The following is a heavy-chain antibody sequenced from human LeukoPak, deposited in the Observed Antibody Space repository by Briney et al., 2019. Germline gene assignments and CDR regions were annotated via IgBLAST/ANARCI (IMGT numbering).Heavy chain of an antibody. V-gene: IGHV5-51*01. CDR1: GYSFTSYW. J-gene: IGHJ4*02. CDR3: ARLEWELPFVYDY. D-gene: IGHD1-26*01. CDR2: IYPGDSDT. Sequence: GESLKISCKGSGYSFTSYWLGWVRQMPGKGLEWLGIIYPGDSDTRYSPSFQGQVTISADKSISTAYLQWSSLKASDTAMYYCARLEWELPFVYDYWGQGTLVTVSS.